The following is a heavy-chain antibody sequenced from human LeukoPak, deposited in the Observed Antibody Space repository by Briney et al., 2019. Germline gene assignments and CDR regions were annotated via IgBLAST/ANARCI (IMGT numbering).Heavy chain of an antibody. D-gene: IGHD4-17*01. CDR2: ISYDGSNK. CDR1: GFTFSSYA. Sequence: GGSLRLSCAASGFTFSSYAMHWVRQAPGKGLEWVAVISYDGSNKYYADSVKGRFTISTDNSKNTLYLQMNSLRAEDTAVYYCERPLTTVTFLYYYYALDVWGQGTTVTVSS. J-gene: IGHJ6*02. CDR3: ERPLTTVTFLYYYYALDV. V-gene: IGHV3-30-3*01.